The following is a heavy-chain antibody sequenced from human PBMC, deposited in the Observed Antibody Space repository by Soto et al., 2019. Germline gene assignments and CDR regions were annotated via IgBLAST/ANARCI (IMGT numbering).Heavy chain of an antibody. CDR2: ISGSGGST. Sequence: GGSLRLSCAASGFTFSSYAMSWVRQAPGKGLEWVSAISGSGGSTYYADSVKGRFTISRDNSKNTLYLQMNSLRAEDMAVYYCAKDDTIFGHYFDYWGQGTLVTVSS. CDR3: AKDDTIFGHYFDY. V-gene: IGHV3-23*01. J-gene: IGHJ4*02. CDR1: GFTFSSYA. D-gene: IGHD3-3*01.